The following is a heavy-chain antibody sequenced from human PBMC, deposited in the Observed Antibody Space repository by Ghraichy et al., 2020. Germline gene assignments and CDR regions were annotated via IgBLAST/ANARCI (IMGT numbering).Heavy chain of an antibody. CDR3: AKHPRNYFDSSGSYYSFVVPDD. D-gene: IGHD3-22*01. Sequence: SETLSLTCTVSGDSISSSFYYWGWIRQPPGKGLEWIGRMYHSGSTYYNPSLKSRVTITVDTSKNQFSLKLSSVTAADTAVYYCAKHPRNYFDSSGSYYSFVVPDDWGQGTPVTVPS. J-gene: IGHJ4*02. CDR2: MYHSGST. CDR1: GDSISSSFYY. V-gene: IGHV4-39*01.